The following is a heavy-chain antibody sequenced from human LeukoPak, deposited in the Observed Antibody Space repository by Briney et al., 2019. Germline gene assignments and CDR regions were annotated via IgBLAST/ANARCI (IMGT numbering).Heavy chain of an antibody. CDR2: INPNSGGT. CDR3: ARDFQSVSYDFWSGYHYYFDY. CDR1: GYTFTGYY. J-gene: IGHJ4*02. V-gene: IGHV1-2*02. D-gene: IGHD3-3*01. Sequence: ASVKVSCKASGYTFTGYYMHWVRQAPEQGLEWMGWINPNSGGTNYAQKFQGRVTMTRDTSISTAYMELSRLRSDDTAVYYCARDFQSVSYDFWSGYHYYFDYWGQGTLVTVSS.